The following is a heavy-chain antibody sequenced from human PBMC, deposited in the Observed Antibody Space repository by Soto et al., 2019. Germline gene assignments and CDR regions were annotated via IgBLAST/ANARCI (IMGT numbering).Heavy chain of an antibody. Sequence: QVQLQESGPGLVKPSQTLSLTCTVSGDSINGENYYWSWVRQLPGKGLEWIGYFYNRGDTYSNPSLMGRVAISVDASNNQFSLKLTSVTAADTAVYYCARGPDVAVEPAAPCYFDFWGQGAQVTVSS. D-gene: IGHD2-2*01. J-gene: IGHJ4*02. CDR3: ARGPDVAVEPAAPCYFDF. CDR1: GDSINGENYY. CDR2: FYNRGDT. V-gene: IGHV4-31*03.